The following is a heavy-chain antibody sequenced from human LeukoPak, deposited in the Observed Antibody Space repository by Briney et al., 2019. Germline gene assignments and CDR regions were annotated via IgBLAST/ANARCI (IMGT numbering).Heavy chain of an antibody. CDR2: IIPILGIA. CDR1: GGTFSSYT. Sequence: SVKVSCKASGGTFSSYTISWVRQAPGQGLEWMGRIIPILGIANYAQKFQGRVTITADKSTSTDYMELSSLRSEDTAVYYCASGGILKYYFDYWGQGTLVTVSS. CDR3: ASGGILKYYFDY. D-gene: IGHD3-9*01. J-gene: IGHJ4*02. V-gene: IGHV1-69*02.